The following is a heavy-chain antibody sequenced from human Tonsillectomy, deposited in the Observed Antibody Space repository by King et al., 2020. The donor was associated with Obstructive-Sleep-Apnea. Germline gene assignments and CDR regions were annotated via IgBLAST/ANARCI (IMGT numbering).Heavy chain of an antibody. V-gene: IGHV1-2*04. CDR2: INPNSGGT. D-gene: IGHD3-10*01. CDR1: GYTFTGYY. J-gene: IGHJ6*02. Sequence: VQLVQSGAEVKKPGASVKVSCKASGYTFTGYYIHWVRQAPGQGLEWMGWINPNSGGTNYAQKFQGWVTMTRDTSISTAYMELSRLRSDDTAVYYCARDLGEVRGVINYYYYGMDVWGQGTTVTVSS. CDR3: ARDLGEVRGVINYYYYGMDV.